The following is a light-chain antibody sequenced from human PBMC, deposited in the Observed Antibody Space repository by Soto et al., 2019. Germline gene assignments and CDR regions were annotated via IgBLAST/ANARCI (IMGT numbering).Light chain of an antibody. V-gene: IGLV1-40*01. Sequence: QSVLTQPPSVPGSPGQTVRVSCAWGGANIGAVYGVQWYQQLPGTAPRLLIYGSDDRPSGVPDRFSASVSGNSASLAITGLQTEDEAVYYCQSYDSNLSEVFGPGTKVTVL. CDR3: QSYDSNLSEV. CDR1: GANIGAVYG. J-gene: IGLJ1*01. CDR2: GSD.